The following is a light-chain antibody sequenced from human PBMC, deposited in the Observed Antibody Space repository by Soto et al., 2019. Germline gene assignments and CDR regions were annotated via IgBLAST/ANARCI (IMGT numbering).Light chain of an antibody. J-gene: IGLJ1*01. CDR3: CSYATSRTYV. CDR2: EDN. CDR1: SNDVGSYNL. Sequence: QSVLTQPASVSGSPGQSITISCTGTSNDVGSYNLVSWYQQHPGKAPKLLIYEDNKRPSGVSNRFSGSKSGNTASLTISSLQSEDEADYHYCSYATSRTYVFGTGTKVTVL. V-gene: IGLV2-23*01.